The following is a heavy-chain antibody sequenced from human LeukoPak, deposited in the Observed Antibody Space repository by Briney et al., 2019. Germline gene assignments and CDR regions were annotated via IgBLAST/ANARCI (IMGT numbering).Heavy chain of an antibody. D-gene: IGHD2/OR15-2a*01. V-gene: IGHV3-20*01. CDR2: INWNGGST. Sequence: LRLSCAASGFTFDDYGMSWVRQAPGKGLEWVSGINWNGGSTGYADSVKGRFTISRDNAKNSLYLQMNSLRAEDTALYHCARDNGLTSSGTALDVWGQGTTVTVSS. J-gene: IGHJ6*02. CDR3: ARDNGLTSSGTALDV. CDR1: GFTFDDYG.